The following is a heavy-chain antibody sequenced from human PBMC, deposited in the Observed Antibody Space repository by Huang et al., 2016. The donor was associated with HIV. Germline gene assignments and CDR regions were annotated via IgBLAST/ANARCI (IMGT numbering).Heavy chain of an antibody. V-gene: IGHV3-30*18. J-gene: IGHJ4*02. CDR2: IADDGSSK. Sequence: QVQLVESGGGVVQPGRSLSLSCAAFGFTFNKFDMQGVRKAPGKGLEGVAIIADDGSSKYHADSVKGRFTISRDNSKNTVYLQMNSLRVEDTAVYYCAKDGRGSGTYYDYFEYWGQGTLVTVSS. D-gene: IGHD1-26*01. CDR3: AKDGRGSGTYYDYFEY. CDR1: GFTFNKFD.